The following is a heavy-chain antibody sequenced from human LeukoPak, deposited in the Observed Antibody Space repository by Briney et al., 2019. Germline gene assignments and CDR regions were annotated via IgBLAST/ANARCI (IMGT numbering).Heavy chain of an antibody. CDR1: GFTFSSYA. CDR2: ISGSGDNT. CDR3: AKGSGYDTDFDY. V-gene: IGHV3-23*01. Sequence: PGGSLRPSCAASGFTFSSYAMSWVRQAPGKGLEWVSGISGSGDNTYYADSVKGRFTISRDNSKNTLYLQMNSLRAEDTAVYYCAKGSGYDTDFDYWGQGTLVSVSS. J-gene: IGHJ4*02. D-gene: IGHD5-12*01.